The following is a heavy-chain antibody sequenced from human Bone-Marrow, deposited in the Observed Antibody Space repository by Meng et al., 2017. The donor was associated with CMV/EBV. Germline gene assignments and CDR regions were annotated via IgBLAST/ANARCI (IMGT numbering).Heavy chain of an antibody. D-gene: IGHD3-22*01. CDR1: GASISSTSSY. Sequence: GSLRLSCTVSGASISSTSSYWGWIRRPPGKGLEWIGSIYYTGSTYYNPSLKSRVTISVDTSKNQFALKVRSVTAADTAVYYCARGPYYDGSGPFDDWGQGTRVTSYS. CDR3: ARGPYYDGSGPFDD. J-gene: IGHJ4*02. CDR2: IYYTGST. V-gene: IGHV4-39*06.